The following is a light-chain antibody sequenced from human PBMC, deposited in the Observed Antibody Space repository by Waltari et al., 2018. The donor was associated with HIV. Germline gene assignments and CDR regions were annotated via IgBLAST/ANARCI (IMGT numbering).Light chain of an antibody. CDR1: QSVISTY. J-gene: IGKJ2*01. CDR3: QQYGSSPPLYT. CDR2: GAS. Sequence: EIVLTQSPGTLSLSPGERATLSCRTSQSVISTYLAWYQQRPGQAPRLLIYGASSRATGIPDRFSGSGSGTDFTLTINRLEPEDFAVYYCQQYGSSPPLYTFGQGTKLEIK. V-gene: IGKV3-20*01.